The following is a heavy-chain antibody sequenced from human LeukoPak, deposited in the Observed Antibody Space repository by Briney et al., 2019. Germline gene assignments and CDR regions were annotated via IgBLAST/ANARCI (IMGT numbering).Heavy chain of an antibody. CDR3: ARGRRGYDSSGYYAVYYGMDV. D-gene: IGHD3-22*01. Sequence: PSETLSLTCTVSGGSISNYYWSWIRQPAGKGLEWIGRIYTSGSTNYNPSLKSRATMSVDTSKNQFSLKLSSVTAADTAVYYCARGRRGYDSSGYYAVYYGMDVWGQGTTVTVSS. J-gene: IGHJ6*02. V-gene: IGHV4-4*07. CDR2: IYTSGST. CDR1: GGSISNYY.